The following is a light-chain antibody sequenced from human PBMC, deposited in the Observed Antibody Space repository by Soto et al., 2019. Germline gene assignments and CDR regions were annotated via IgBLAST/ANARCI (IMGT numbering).Light chain of an antibody. J-gene: IGLJ3*02. CDR3: SSYAGSNNWV. V-gene: IGLV2-8*01. CDR1: SSDVGGYNY. CDR2: EVD. Sequence: QSVLTQPPSASGSPGQSVTISCTGTSSDVGGYNYVSWYQQHPGKGPKLIISEVDKRPSGVPDRVSGSKSGNTASLTVSGLQAEDEADYRCSSYAGSNNWVFGGGTKLTVL.